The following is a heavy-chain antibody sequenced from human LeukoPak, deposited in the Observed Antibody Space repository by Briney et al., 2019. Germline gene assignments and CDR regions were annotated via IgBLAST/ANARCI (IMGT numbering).Heavy chain of an antibody. V-gene: IGHV3-21*01. Sequence: PGGSLRLSCAASGFSFSSFRMNWVRQAPGKGLEWVSSISSSSSYIEYADSVKGRFTISRDNAKNSLFLQMNSLRAEDTAVYYCARDRDGMDVWGQGTTVTVSS. CDR3: ARDRDGMDV. J-gene: IGHJ6*02. CDR1: GFSFSSFR. CDR2: ISSSSSYI.